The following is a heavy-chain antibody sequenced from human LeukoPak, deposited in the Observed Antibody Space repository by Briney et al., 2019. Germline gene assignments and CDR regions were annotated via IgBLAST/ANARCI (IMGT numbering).Heavy chain of an antibody. D-gene: IGHD5-12*01. CDR2: IWHDGGRK. CDR3: ARDIGNSGFNLDY. V-gene: IGHV3-33*01. J-gene: IGHJ4*02. CDR1: GFTFSTHG. Sequence: GRSPRLSCVVSGFTFSTHGFHWVRQAPGKGLEWVSVIWHDGGRKEYADSVRGRFTISRDNSNLYLQMNSLRAEDTAIYYCARDIGNSGFNLDYWGQGTPVTVSS.